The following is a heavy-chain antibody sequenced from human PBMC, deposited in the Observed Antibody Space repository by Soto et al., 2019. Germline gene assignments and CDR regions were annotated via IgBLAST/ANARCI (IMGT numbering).Heavy chain of an antibody. CDR1: GDSFTSYG. V-gene: IGHV1-18*01. CDR2: ISAYNGNT. J-gene: IGHJ5*02. D-gene: IGHD6-6*01. Sequence: GASVKLSCEACGDSFTSYGISWVRQAPGQGLEWMGWISAYNGNTNYAQKLQGRVTMTTDTSTSTAYMELRSLRSDDTAVYYCARKSEYSSSQWFDPWGQGTLVTVSS. CDR3: ARKSEYSSSQWFDP.